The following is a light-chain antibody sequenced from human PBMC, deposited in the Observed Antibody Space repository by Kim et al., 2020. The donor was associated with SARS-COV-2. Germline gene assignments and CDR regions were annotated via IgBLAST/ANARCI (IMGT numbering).Light chain of an antibody. CDR3: QQYNSYPWT. CDR1: QSISSW. V-gene: IGKV1-5*03. J-gene: IGKJ1*01. CDR2: KAS. Sequence: DIQMTQSPSTLSASVGDRLTITCRASQSISSWLAWYQQKPGKAPKLLIYKASNLETWVPSRFSGSGSGTEFTLTISSLQPDDCATYYCQQYNSYPWTFGQGTKVDIK.